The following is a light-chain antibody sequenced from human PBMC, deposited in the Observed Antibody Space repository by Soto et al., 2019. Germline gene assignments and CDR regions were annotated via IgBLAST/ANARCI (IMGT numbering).Light chain of an antibody. J-gene: IGKJ1*01. CDR2: GAS. CDR1: QSISGPY. V-gene: IGKV3-20*01. CDR3: QQYDSWT. Sequence: VLTQSPGTLSLSPGGRATLSCRASQSISGPYLAWYQQKPGQTPRLLIYGASSRATGIPDRFSGIGSGTDFTLTISRLEPEDFALYSCQQYDSWTFGQGTKVDIK.